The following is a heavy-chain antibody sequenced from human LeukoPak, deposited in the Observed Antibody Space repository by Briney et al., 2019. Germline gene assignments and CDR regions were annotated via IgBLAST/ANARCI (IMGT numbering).Heavy chain of an antibody. CDR3: ARGCSSTSTSCSNFDY. V-gene: IGHV3-7*01. CDR2: IKQDESEK. Sequence: GGSLRLSCAASGFTFTNYWMSWVRQAPGKGLEWVANIKQDESEKLYVDSVKGRFIISGDNVKNSLYLQMNSLRAEDTAVYYCARGCSSTSTSCSNFDYWGQGTLVTVSS. CDR1: GFTFTNYW. J-gene: IGHJ4*02. D-gene: IGHD2-2*01.